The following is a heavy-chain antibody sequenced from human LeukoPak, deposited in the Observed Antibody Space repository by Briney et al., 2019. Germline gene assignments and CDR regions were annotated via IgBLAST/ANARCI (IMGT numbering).Heavy chain of an antibody. CDR3: ARGIYYYYCMEV. J-gene: IGHJ6*03. CDR2: MNPNSGNT. Sequence: EASVKVSCKASGYTFISFDINWVRQAPGQGLEWMGWMNPNSGNTGYAQRFQGRVTMTRNTSISTAYMELSGLRSEDTAVYYCARGIYYYYCMEVWGKGTTVTVSS. CDR1: GYTFISFD. V-gene: IGHV1-8*01.